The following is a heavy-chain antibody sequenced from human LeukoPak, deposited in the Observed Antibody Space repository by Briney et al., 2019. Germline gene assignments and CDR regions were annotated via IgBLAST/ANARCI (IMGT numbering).Heavy chain of an antibody. Sequence: SETLSLTCTVSGGSISSSSYYWGWIRQPPGKGLEWIGSIYYSGSTYYNPSLKSRVTISVDTSKNQFSLKLNSVTAADTAVYYCATSLYSSALYAIGYWGQGTLVTVSS. CDR1: GGSISSSSYY. J-gene: IGHJ4*02. D-gene: IGHD6-19*01. CDR2: IYYSGST. V-gene: IGHV4-39*01. CDR3: ATSLYSSALYAIGY.